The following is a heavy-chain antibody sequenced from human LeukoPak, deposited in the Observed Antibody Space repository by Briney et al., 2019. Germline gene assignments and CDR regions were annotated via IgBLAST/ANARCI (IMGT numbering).Heavy chain of an antibody. V-gene: IGHV1-18*01. Sequence: ASVKVSCKTSGYTFSSYGIAWVRQAPGQGLEWVGWISGYNDRTNYAQKLQGRVTMTMGTSTTTANMELRSLRSDDTAVYYCARVPYFFDTGGYFFLSYWGQGTLVTVSS. CDR2: ISGYNDRT. CDR3: ARVPYFFDTGGYFFLSY. D-gene: IGHD3-22*01. CDR1: GYTFSSYG. J-gene: IGHJ4*02.